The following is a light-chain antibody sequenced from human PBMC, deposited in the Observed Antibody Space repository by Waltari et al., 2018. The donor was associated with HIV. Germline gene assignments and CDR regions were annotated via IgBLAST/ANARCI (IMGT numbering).Light chain of an antibody. CDR1: RGHSSYV. CDR2: LNSDGSH. J-gene: IGLJ2*01. Sequence: QLVLTQSPSASASLGASVKLTCPLSRGHSSYVIAWHQQQPKKGPRYLMKLNSDGSHFKGDGIPDRFSGSSSGAERYLTISSLQSEDEADYYCQTWGTGIVVFGGGTKLTVL. V-gene: IGLV4-69*01. CDR3: QTWGTGIVV.